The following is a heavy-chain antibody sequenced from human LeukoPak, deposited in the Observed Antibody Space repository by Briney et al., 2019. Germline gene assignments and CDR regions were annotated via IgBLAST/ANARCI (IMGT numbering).Heavy chain of an antibody. Sequence: PGGSLRLSCAASGFTFSDYYMNWIRQPPGKGLEWIGSVYYSGSTYYNPSLKSRVTISVDTSKNQFSLRLSSVTAADTAVYYCARELKGQLRSYYYYHMDVWGKGTTVTVSS. CDR3: ARELKGQLRSYYYYHMDV. CDR1: GFTFSDYY. J-gene: IGHJ6*03. V-gene: IGHV4-38-2*02. CDR2: VYYSGST. D-gene: IGHD2-2*01.